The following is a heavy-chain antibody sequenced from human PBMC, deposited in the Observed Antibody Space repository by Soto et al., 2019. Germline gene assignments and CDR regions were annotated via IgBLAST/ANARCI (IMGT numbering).Heavy chain of an antibody. CDR3: ARDFPYAALHDHYYGMDV. D-gene: IGHD1-1*01. V-gene: IGHV3-48*02. CDR1: GFTFSDYS. CDR2: IDSRSSPI. J-gene: IGHJ6*02. Sequence: EEQLVESGGGLVQPGGSLRLSCAASGFTFSDYSMTWVRQAPGKGLEWVSYIDSRSSPIFYGDSVRGRFTVSRNNAKNSMYLQMNSLRDDDTAIYYCARDFPYAALHDHYYGMDVWGHVTTVTVSS.